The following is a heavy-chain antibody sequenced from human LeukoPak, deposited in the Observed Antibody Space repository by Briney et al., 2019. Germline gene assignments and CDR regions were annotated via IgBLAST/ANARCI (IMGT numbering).Heavy chain of an antibody. V-gene: IGHV5-51*01. Sequence: GESLKISCKGSGYSFTSYWIGWVRQMPGKGLEWMGIIYPGDSDTRYSPSFQGQVTMSADKSISTAYLQWSSLKASDTAIYYCAKYYGFSSLSEVGFDYWGQGTLVTVSS. D-gene: IGHD3-3*01. CDR3: AKYYGFSSLSEVGFDY. J-gene: IGHJ4*02. CDR2: IYPGDSDT. CDR1: GYSFTSYW.